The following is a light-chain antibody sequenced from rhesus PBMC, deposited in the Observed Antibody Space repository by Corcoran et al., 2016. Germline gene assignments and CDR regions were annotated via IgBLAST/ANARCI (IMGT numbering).Light chain of an antibody. CDR2: AAT. CDR1: QGISSY. CDR3: QQYKSYPLT. Sequence: DIQMTQSPSSLSASVGDTVTITCRASQGISSYLNCFQQKPGKAPKLLIYAATTLQSGVPSRFSGSGSGTDFTLTNSSRQPEDFATCSCQQYKSYPLTFGGGTKVEIK. V-gene: IGKV1-28*02. J-gene: IGKJ4*01.